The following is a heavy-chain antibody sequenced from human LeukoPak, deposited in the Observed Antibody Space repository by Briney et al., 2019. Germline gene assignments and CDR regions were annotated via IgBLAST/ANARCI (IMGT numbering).Heavy chain of an antibody. CDR2: IYYSGST. CDR1: GGSISSYY. V-gene: IGHV4-59*08. D-gene: IGHD6-13*01. J-gene: IGHJ5*02. CDR3: ARRVAAAAGNNWFDP. Sequence: PSETLSLTCTVSGGSISSYYWSRIRQPPGKGLEWIGYIYYSGSTNYNPSLKSRVTISVDTSKNQFSLKLSSVTAADTAVYYCARRVAAAAGNNWFDPWGQGTLVTVSS.